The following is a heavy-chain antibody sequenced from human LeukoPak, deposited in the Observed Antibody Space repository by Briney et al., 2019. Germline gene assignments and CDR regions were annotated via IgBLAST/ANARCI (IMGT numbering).Heavy chain of an antibody. CDR1: GGSISSSSYY. CDR2: IYYSGST. D-gene: IGHD1-20*01. CDR3: ARVTGTRGVFDY. Sequence: SETLSLTCTVSGGSISSSSYYWGWIRQPPGKGLEWIGSIYYSGSTYYNPSLKSRVTISVDTSKNQFSLKLSSVTAADPAVYYCARVTGTRGVFDYWGQGTLVTVSS. V-gene: IGHV4-39*07. J-gene: IGHJ4*02.